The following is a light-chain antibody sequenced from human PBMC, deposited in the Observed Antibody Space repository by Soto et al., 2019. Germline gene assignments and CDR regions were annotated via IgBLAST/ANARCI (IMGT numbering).Light chain of an antibody. CDR2: GAS. CDR3: QQYGSSFSFT. Sequence: EIVLTQSPGTLSLSPGERATLSCRASQSVSSSYLGWYQQKPGQAPRLLIYGASSRATGIPDRFSGSGSGTDFPLTISRLEPEDFAVYYCQQYGSSFSFTFGPGTKEDIK. CDR1: QSVSSSY. V-gene: IGKV3-20*01. J-gene: IGKJ3*01.